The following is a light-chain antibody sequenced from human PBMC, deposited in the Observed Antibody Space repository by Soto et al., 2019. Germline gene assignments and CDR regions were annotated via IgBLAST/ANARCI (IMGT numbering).Light chain of an antibody. V-gene: IGKV3-20*01. CDR3: QHYGYSPFT. CDR2: GPS. J-gene: IGKJ3*01. CDR1: QSVNSRY. Sequence: EKLLTQSPCTLSLSPGERATLSCRASQSVNSRYVAWYQQKPVQAPMRFIYGPSNRATGSPDRFSGSGSWTDFTLTISRLEPADFAVYYCQHYGYSPFTFGPGTKVEIK.